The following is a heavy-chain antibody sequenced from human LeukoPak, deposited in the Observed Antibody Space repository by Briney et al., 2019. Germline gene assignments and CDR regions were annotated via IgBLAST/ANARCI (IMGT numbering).Heavy chain of an antibody. CDR3: AREILGGFNPGAY. V-gene: IGHV4-4*02. D-gene: IGHD1-14*01. Sequence: SETLSLTCTVSLDSTTSNSWSWVRQPPGKGLEWIGEIHRSGSPTYNPSLQSRVTISIDRSRNQIVLELSSVTAADTAVYYCAREILGGFNPGAYWGQGTLVTVSS. J-gene: IGHJ4*02. CDR1: LDSTTSNS. CDR2: IHRSGSP.